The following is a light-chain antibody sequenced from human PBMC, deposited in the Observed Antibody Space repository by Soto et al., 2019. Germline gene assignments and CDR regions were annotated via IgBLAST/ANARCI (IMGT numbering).Light chain of an antibody. CDR2: ATS. CDR1: QSVGNN. V-gene: IGKV3-15*01. J-gene: IGKJ4*01. Sequence: EIVLTQSPATLSVSPGDRATLSCRASQSVGNNFAWYQQKPGQAPRLLIFATSTRATGVPARFSGSGSGTEFTLTISSLQSEDFAGYYCQQYGDWPLTFGGGAKVEIE. CDR3: QQYGDWPLT.